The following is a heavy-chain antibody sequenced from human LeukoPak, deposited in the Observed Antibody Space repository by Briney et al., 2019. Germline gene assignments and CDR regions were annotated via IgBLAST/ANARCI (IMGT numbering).Heavy chain of an antibody. J-gene: IGHJ3*02. CDR1: GGSISTYY. V-gene: IGHV4-59*01. Sequence: PSETLSLTCTLSGGSISTYYWSWVRQPPGKGLEWIGYIFYNEGTSYNPSLKSRVTISVDTSNNQLSLKVNSVTAADTAMYYCVKSNSRYQPWTLDIWGRGTMVTVSS. D-gene: IGHD2-2*01. CDR2: IFYNEGT. CDR3: VKSNSRYQPWTLDI.